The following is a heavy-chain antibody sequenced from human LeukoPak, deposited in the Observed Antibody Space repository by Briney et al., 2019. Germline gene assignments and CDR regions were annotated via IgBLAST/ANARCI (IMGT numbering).Heavy chain of an antibody. Sequence: GGSLRLSCAASGFTFSSYWMSWVRQAPGKGLEWVATVREDGAVKYYVDSVKGRITISRDNAKNSLYLQINSPRVEDTAVYYCASLEGGYFFDHWGQGTLVTVSS. D-gene: IGHD1-26*01. CDR3: ASLEGGYFFDH. V-gene: IGHV3-7*01. J-gene: IGHJ4*02. CDR2: VREDGAVK. CDR1: GFTFSSYW.